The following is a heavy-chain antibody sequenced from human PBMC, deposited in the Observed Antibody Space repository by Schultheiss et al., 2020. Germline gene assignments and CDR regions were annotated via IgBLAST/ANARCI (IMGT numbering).Heavy chain of an antibody. CDR3: ATHLKATATCDY. J-gene: IGHJ4*02. D-gene: IGHD5-12*01. CDR2: IQPGDSDT. CDR1: GYSFTSYW. Sequence: VESLKISCKGSGYSFTSYWISWVRQMPGKGLEWMGVIQPGDSDTRYSPPFQGQVTVSADKSISTAYLQWSSLEASDTAMYFCATHLKATATCDYWGQGHLGTVSS. V-gene: IGHV5-51*01.